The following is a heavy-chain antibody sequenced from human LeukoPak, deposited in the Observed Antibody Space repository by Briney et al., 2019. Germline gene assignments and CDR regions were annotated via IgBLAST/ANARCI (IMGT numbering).Heavy chain of an antibody. CDR1: GYTFTSYG. CDR3: AKTSTSPYYYYYMDV. CDR2: ISAYNGNT. Sequence: ASVKVSCKASGYTFTSYGISWVRQAPGQGLEWMGWISAYNGNTNYAQKLQGRVTMTTDTSTSTAYVELRSLRSDDTAVYYCAKTSTSPYYYYYMDVWGKGTTVTVSS. D-gene: IGHD2-2*01. V-gene: IGHV1-18*01. J-gene: IGHJ6*03.